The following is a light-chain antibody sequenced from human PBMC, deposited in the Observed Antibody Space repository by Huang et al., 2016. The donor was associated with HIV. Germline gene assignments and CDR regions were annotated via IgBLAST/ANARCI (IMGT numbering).Light chain of an antibody. V-gene: IGKV4-1*01. CDR2: WAS. Sequence: DIVMTQSPDSLAVSLGGRATITCKSSQTILYNSDNKNYLAWYQQKPGRPPKLLIYWASTRVSGVPDRFSGSGSGTVFTLTINSLQAEDVAVYSCQQYYFTPTTFGQGTKLEIK. CDR1: QTILYNSDNKNY. CDR3: QQYYFTPTT. J-gene: IGKJ2*01.